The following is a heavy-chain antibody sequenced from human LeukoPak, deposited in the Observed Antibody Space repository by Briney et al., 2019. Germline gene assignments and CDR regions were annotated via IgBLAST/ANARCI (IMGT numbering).Heavy chain of an antibody. D-gene: IGHD3-9*01. J-gene: IGHJ4*02. V-gene: IGHV3-23*01. CDR1: GFIFSNYA. Sequence: GGSLRLSCAASGFIFSNYAMSWVRQAPGKGLEWVSSISAGGDSAYYADSVKGRFTISRVNSKNILYLQMNTLRAEDTAVYYCANPLRYFAYWGQGTLVTVSS. CDR3: ANPLRYFAY. CDR2: ISAGGDSA.